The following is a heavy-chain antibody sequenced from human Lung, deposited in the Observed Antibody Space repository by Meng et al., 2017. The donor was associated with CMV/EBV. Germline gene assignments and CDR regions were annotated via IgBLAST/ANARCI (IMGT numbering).Heavy chain of an antibody. J-gene: IGHJ4*02. CDR2: LRDGGSNT. V-gene: IGHV3-74*01. Sequence: CPASGSTFSNYWMHWVRQAPGKGLVWGSRLRDGGSNTAYAESVKGRFTISRDNAKNTLYLQMHSLTTEDTAVYYCARGGPQFDYWGQGTLVTVSS. CDR3: ARGGPQFDY. CDR1: GSTFSNYW.